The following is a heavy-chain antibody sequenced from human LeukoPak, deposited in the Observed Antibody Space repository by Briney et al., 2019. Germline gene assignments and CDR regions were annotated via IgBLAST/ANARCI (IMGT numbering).Heavy chain of an antibody. CDR2: ISSSSSTI. CDR1: GFTFSSYS. Sequence: GGSLRLSCAASGFTFSSYSMNWVRQAPGKGLEWVSYISSSSSTIYYADSVKGRFTISRDNAKNSLYLQMNSLRVDDTAVYYCARPHDLWSGFDAFDIWGQGTMVTVSS. D-gene: IGHD3-3*01. V-gene: IGHV3-48*04. CDR3: ARPHDLWSGFDAFDI. J-gene: IGHJ3*02.